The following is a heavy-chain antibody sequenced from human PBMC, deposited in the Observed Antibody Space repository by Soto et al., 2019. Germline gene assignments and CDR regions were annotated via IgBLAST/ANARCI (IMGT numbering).Heavy chain of an antibody. CDR3: ARDPPLSVLVVVATDDF. D-gene: IGHD2-21*01. CDR2: ISSSSSFR. V-gene: IGHV3-21*01. J-gene: IGHJ4*02. CDR1: GFTFTNHN. Sequence: PGGSLRLSCAASGFTFTNHNINWGRQAPGKGLEWVSSISSSSSFRNYADSVKGRFSISRDNDKNLVYLQMDSLRAEDTAVYYCARDPPLSVLVVVATDDFWGQGTLVTVSS.